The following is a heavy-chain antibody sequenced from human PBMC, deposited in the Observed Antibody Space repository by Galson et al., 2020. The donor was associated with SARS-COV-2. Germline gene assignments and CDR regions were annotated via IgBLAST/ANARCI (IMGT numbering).Heavy chain of an antibody. J-gene: IGHJ6*02. Sequence: AAVKVSRKASRYSFTGYYMHGVRQAPGQGREGMGWVNPNSGGTNYEQKFQGWVTMTRDTAISTAYMELSRLRSDDTAVYYCARGQAPDYYYGMDVWGQGPTVTVSS. CDR1: RYSFTGYY. CDR2: VNPNSGGT. V-gene: IGHV1-2*04. CDR3: ARGQAPDYYYGMDV.